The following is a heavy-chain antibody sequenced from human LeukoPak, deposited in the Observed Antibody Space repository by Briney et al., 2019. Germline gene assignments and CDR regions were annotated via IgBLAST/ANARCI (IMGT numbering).Heavy chain of an antibody. V-gene: IGHV4-34*01. Sequence: SETLSLTCAVYGGSFTNYYWTWIRQPPGEGLEWLGEINHSGSTKYNPSLESRVTISVDTSKNQFSLKLSSVTAADTAVYYCARKNYHSNDYSFDYWGQGTLVTVSS. J-gene: IGHJ4*02. D-gene: IGHD3-22*01. CDR2: INHSGST. CDR3: ARKNYHSNDYSFDY. CDR1: GGSFTNYY.